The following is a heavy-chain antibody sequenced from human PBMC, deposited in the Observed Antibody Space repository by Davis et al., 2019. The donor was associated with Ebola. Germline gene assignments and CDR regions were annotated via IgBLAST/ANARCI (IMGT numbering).Heavy chain of an antibody. CDR3: ARAVAGTHGWFDP. J-gene: IGHJ5*02. CDR2: INPSGGST. Sequence: AASVKVSCKASGYTFTSYYMHWVRQAPGQGLEWMGIINPSGGSTSYAQKFQGRVTMTRDTSTSTAYMELRSLRSDDTAVYYCARAVAGTHGWFDPWGQGTLVTVSS. V-gene: IGHV1-46*01. CDR1: GYTFTSYY. D-gene: IGHD6-19*01.